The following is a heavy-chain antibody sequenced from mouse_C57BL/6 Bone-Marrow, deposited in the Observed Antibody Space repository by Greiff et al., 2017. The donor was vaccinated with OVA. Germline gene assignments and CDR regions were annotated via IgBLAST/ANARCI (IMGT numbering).Heavy chain of an antibody. CDR1: GFSFSDYG. D-gene: IGHD1-1*01. J-gene: IGHJ1*03. Sequence: EVKLQESGGGLVQPGGSLKLSCAASGFSFSDYGMAWVRQAPRKGPEWVAFISNLAYSIYYADTVTGRFTISSEYAKNTLYLVMSRLRSEDTAVYYCARDYYGGDFDVWGTGTTVTVSS. CDR2: ISNLAYSI. CDR3: ARDYYGGDFDV. V-gene: IGHV5-15*01.